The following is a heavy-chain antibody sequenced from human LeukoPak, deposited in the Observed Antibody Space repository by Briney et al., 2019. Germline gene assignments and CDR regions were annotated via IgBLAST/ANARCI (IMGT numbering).Heavy chain of an antibody. CDR3: AKSGVVSGSGSYCEWDQGPRFFDY. J-gene: IGHJ4*02. V-gene: IGHV3-23*01. D-gene: IGHD3-10*01. CDR1: GFTFSNYN. Sequence: GGSLRLSCEASGFTFSNYNINWVRQAPGKGLESVSPISGSGGSTYYADSVKGRFTTSRDNSKNTLYLQMNRLRAEDTALYYSAKSGVVSGSGSYCEWDQGPRFFDYWGQGTLVTVSS. CDR2: ISGSGGST.